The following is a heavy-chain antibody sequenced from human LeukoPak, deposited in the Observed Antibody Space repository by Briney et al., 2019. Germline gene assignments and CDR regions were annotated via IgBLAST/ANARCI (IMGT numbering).Heavy chain of an antibody. CDR1: GGSFSGYY. V-gene: IGHV4-34*01. CDR2: INHTRTT. J-gene: IGHJ4*02. D-gene: IGHD6-19*01. CDR3: AGGGGAVAGSFGY. Sequence: SETLSLTCAVYGGSFSGYYWSWIRQPPGKGLEWIGEINHTRTTNYNPSLKSRVTVSLDTPKNQLSLKLSSVTAADTAVDSCAGGGGAVAGSFGYWGQGTPVTVS.